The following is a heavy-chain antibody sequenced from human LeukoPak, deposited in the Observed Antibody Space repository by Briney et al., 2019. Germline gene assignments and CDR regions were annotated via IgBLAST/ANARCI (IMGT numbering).Heavy chain of an antibody. V-gene: IGHV5-51*01. Sequence: GESLKISSKGSGYDFSNNWIGWVRQMPGRGLERMGIIYPGDSDTRYSPSFQGQVTISVDKSISTAYLQRGSLKASDTAMYYCARHIRTYYYYYGIDVWGQGTTVTVSS. CDR2: IYPGDSDT. J-gene: IGHJ6*02. CDR1: GYDFSNNW. CDR3: ARHIRTYYYYYGIDV. D-gene: IGHD1-14*01.